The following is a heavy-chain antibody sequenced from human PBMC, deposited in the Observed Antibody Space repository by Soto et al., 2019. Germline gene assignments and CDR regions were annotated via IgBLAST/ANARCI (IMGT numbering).Heavy chain of an antibody. CDR2: IYYTGST. D-gene: IGHD6-6*01. Sequence: SETLSLTCSVSGGSISSAGYYWSWIRQHPGKGLEWIGYIYYTGSTYYNPSLKSRVTLSVDTSKNQFSLKLSSMTAADTAVYYCARSPYSSLSGPYNWFDLWGRGTLVTASS. J-gene: IGHJ5*02. V-gene: IGHV4-31*03. CDR3: ARSPYSSLSGPYNWFDL. CDR1: GGSISSAGYY.